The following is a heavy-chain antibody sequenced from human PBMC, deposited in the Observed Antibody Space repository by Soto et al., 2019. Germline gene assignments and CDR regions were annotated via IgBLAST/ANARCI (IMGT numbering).Heavy chain of an antibody. Sequence: SETLSLTCTVSGDSVTSPTYYWSWIRQHPERGLEWIGYIFYRGITLYNPSLKRRVDMSVDTSHNQFSLRLSSVTAADTAVYDCGRALGSSPHSSWGQGTLVTVSS. CDR3: GRALGSSPHSS. V-gene: IGHV4-31*03. D-gene: IGHD6-6*01. CDR2: IFYRGIT. J-gene: IGHJ4*02. CDR1: GDSVTSPTYY.